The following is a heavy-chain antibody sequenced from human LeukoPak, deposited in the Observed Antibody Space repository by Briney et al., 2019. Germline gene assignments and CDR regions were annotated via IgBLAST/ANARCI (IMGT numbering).Heavy chain of an antibody. CDR3: ARWIQSLGYFDL. V-gene: IGHV6-1*01. J-gene: IGHJ2*01. CDR1: GDSVSSDSVA. Sequence: SQTLSLTCAISGDSVSSDSVAWNWIRQSPSRGLEWLGRTFYRSKWNSDFALSVKSRITINPDTSKNQFSLQLNSMTPEDTAVYYCARWIQSLGYFDLWGRGTLVTVSS. CDR2: TFYRSKWNS. D-gene: IGHD5-18*01.